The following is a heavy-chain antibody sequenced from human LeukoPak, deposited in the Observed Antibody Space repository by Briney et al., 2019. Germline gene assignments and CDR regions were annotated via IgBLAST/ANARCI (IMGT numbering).Heavy chain of an antibody. CDR1: VYAFTNYY. V-gene: IGHV1-46*01. CDR2: INPSGGST. Sequence: ASVKVSCKASVYAFTNYYMNWVRQAPGQGLEWMGIINPSGGSTSYAQKFQGRVTVARDTSTSTVYMELSSLRSEDTAMYCCAREGEIGYDLSDYWGQGTLVTVSS. CDR3: AREGEIGYDLSDY. D-gene: IGHD5-12*01. J-gene: IGHJ4*02.